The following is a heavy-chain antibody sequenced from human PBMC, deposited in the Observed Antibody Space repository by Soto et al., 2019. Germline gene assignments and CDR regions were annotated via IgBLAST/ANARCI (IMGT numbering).Heavy chain of an antibody. CDR2: IYYIGST. V-gene: IGHV4-31*03. CDR1: GGSISSGGYY. J-gene: IGHJ4*02. D-gene: IGHD3-22*01. CDR3: ARWTDSSGPFDY. Sequence: PSETLSLTGTVSGGSISSGGYYWSWIRQHPGKGLEWIGYIYYIGSTYYNPSLKSRVTISVDTSKNQFSLKLSSVTAADTAVYYCARWTDSSGPFDYSGEVTLFTVCS.